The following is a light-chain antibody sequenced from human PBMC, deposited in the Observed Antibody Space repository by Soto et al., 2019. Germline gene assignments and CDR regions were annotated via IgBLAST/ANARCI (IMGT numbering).Light chain of an antibody. J-gene: IGKJ2*01. CDR1: RSLSSSY. V-gene: IGKV3-20*01. Sequence: EIVLTQSPGTLSLSPGERATLSCRASRSLSSSYVVWYQQKPGQAPRLLIYAASRRATGIPDRFSGSGSATEYTLTIRRLDPEDFAVYYCQQQGTFGQGTKLEIK. CDR3: QQQGT. CDR2: AAS.